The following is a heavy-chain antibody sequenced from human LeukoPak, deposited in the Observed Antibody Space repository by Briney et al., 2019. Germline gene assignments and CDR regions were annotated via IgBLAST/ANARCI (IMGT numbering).Heavy chain of an antibody. CDR3: ARAGWVQLERRYAFDI. V-gene: IGHV1-69*06. D-gene: IGHD1-1*01. CDR2: IIPIFGTA. Sequence: ASVKVSCKASGGTFSSYAISWVRQAPGQGLEWMGGIIPIFGTANYAQKFQGRVTITADKSTSTAYMELSSLRSEDTAVYYCARAGWVQLERRYAFDIWGQGTMVTVSS. J-gene: IGHJ3*02. CDR1: GGTFSSYA.